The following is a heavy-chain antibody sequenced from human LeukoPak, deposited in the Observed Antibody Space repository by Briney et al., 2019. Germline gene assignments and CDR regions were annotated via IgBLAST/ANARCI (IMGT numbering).Heavy chain of an antibody. CDR3: ASLPIVEYCGGDCYDY. CDR1: GGSISSYY. J-gene: IGHJ4*02. Sequence: SETLSLTCTVSGGSISSYYWSWIRQPPGKGLEWIGYIYYSGSTNYNPSLKSRVTISVDTSKNQFSLKLSSVTAADTAVYYCASLPIVEYCGGDCYDYWGQGTLVTVSS. D-gene: IGHD2-21*01. CDR2: IYYSGST. V-gene: IGHV4-59*12.